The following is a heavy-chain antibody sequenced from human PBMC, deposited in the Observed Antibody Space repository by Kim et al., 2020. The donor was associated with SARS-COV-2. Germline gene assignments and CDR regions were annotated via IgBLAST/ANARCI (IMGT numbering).Heavy chain of an antibody. CDR3: ARGHSSWYNGDYHYGMDV. D-gene: IGHD6-13*01. J-gene: IGHJ6*02. V-gene: IGHV3-53*01. Sequence: GGSLRLSCAASGFTVSSNYISWVRQAPGKGLEWVSVIYSGGSTYYADSVKGRFTISRDNSKTTLYLQMNSLRAEDTAVYYCARGHSSWYNGDYHYGMDVWGQGTTVTVSS. CDR1: GFTVSSNY. CDR2: IYSGGST.